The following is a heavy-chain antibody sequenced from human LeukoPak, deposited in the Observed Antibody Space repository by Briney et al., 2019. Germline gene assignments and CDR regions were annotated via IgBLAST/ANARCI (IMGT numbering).Heavy chain of an antibody. Sequence: SETLSLTCTVSGGSISSYYWSWIRQPPGKGLEWIEYIDYSGSTKYNPSLKSRVTISIDTSKNQFSLKLNSVTAADTAVYYCARHWSGDSSGYYPLDYWGQGTLVTVSS. CDR2: IDYSGST. V-gene: IGHV4-59*08. D-gene: IGHD3-22*01. J-gene: IGHJ4*02. CDR3: ARHWSGDSSGYYPLDY. CDR1: GGSISSYY.